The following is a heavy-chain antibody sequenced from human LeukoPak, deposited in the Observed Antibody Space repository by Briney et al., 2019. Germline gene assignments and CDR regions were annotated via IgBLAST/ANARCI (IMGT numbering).Heavy chain of an antibody. V-gene: IGHV3-23*01. CDR3: ARDLGGRSGY. Sequence: PGGALRLSRAPSLFTLSSYAMGWVRPAPGKGLEWVSAISDSGGSTYYADSVKGRFTISRDNSKNTLYLQMNSLRAEDTAVYYCARDLGGRSGYWGQGTLVTVSS. CDR1: LFTLSSYA. J-gene: IGHJ4*02. D-gene: IGHD1-26*01. CDR2: ISDSGGST.